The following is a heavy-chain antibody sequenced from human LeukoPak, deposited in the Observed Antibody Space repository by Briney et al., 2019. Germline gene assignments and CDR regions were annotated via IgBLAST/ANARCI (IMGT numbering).Heavy chain of an antibody. CDR3: AKDRIQLWFAFDY. J-gene: IGHJ4*02. V-gene: IGHV1-2*06. CDR2: INPNSGGT. D-gene: IGHD5-18*01. Sequence: GASVKVSCKASGHTFTGYYMHWVRQAPGQGLEWMGRINPNSGGTNYAQKFQGRVTMTRDTSISTAYMELSRLRSDDTAVYYCAKDRIQLWFAFDYRGQGTLVTVSS. CDR1: GHTFTGYY.